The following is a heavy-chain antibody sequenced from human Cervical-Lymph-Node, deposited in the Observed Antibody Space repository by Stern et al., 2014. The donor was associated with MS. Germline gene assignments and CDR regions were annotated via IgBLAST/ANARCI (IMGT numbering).Heavy chain of an antibody. CDR2: IIPVFVKE. V-gene: IGHV1-69*01. CDR1: GGTFSSYA. D-gene: IGHD1-26*01. CDR3: ARGELKEGLVRGMDV. Sequence: EQLGESGAGVKKPGSSVKVSCKASGGTFSSYAISWVRQAPGQGLEWVGGIIPVFVKENYAQKFKGRVTITADESTSTAYMELSSLRSEDTAVYYCARGELKEGLVRGMDVWGQGTTVTVSS. J-gene: IGHJ6*02.